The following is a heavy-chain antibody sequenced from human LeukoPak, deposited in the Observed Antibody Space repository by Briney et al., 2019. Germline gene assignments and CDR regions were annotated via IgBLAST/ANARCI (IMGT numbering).Heavy chain of an antibody. V-gene: IGHV4-4*02. CDR3: ARVSGSGLYFKSFDP. J-gene: IGHJ5*01. Sequence: SGTLSLTCSVSGDDISSSNWWTWVRQPPQKGLEWIGEVYHSGSTNYNPSLKNRIYMSVDKSQNRFSLRLTSVTAADTAVYFCARVSGSGLYFKSFDPWGQGTLVIVSS. CDR1: GDDISSSNW. CDR2: VYHSGST. D-gene: IGHD3-10*01.